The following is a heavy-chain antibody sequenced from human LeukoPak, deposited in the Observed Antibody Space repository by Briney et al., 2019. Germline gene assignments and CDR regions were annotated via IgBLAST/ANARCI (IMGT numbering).Heavy chain of an antibody. CDR3: AREKNGQWLTTYAFDI. CDR1: GVTFSSYW. CDR2: IKQDGSEK. Sequence: PGGSLRLSCAASGVTFSSYWMSWVRQAPGKGLEWVASIKQDGSEKYYVDSVKGRFTISRDNAKNSLYLQMNSLRAEDTAVYYCAREKNGQWLTTYAFDIWGQGTMVTVSS. V-gene: IGHV3-7*01. J-gene: IGHJ3*02. D-gene: IGHD6-19*01.